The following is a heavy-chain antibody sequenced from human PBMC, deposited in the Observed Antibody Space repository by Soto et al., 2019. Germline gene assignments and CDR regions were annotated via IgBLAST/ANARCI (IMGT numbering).Heavy chain of an antibody. Sequence: ASVKVSCKVSGYALTELSMHWVRQAPGKGLEWMGGFDPEDGETIYAQKFQGRVTMAEDTSTDTAYMELSSLRSEDTAVYYCATRQLDYYYGSGSLDYWGQGTLVTSPQ. CDR2: FDPEDGET. V-gene: IGHV1-24*01. CDR1: GYALTELS. D-gene: IGHD3-10*01. CDR3: ATRQLDYYYGSGSLDY. J-gene: IGHJ4*02.